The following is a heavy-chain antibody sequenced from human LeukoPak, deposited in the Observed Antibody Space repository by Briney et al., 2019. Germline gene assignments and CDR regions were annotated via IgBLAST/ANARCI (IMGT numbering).Heavy chain of an antibody. D-gene: IGHD1-1*01. CDR3: ASSGTASRGAMDV. CDR2: IYRGGST. V-gene: IGHV3-66*01. CDR1: GLTGSSNF. Sequence: GGPLRLSCAASGLTGSSNFMTWVRQAPGKGLEWVSAIYRGGSTFYAASVRGRFNISRDNSKKTMFLQMSSLRVEDAAVYYCASSGTASRGAMDVWGQGTTVTVSS. J-gene: IGHJ6*02.